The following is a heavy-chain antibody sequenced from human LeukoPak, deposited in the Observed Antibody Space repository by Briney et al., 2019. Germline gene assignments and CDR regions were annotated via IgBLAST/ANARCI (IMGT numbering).Heavy chain of an antibody. Sequence: GGSLRLSCAASGFTFSSYSMNWVRQAPGKGLEWVSSVSSSSSYIYYADSVKGRFTISRDNAKNSLYLQMNSLRAEDTAVYYCARKLDGSGYVHDYWGQGTLVTVSS. CDR3: ARKLDGSGYVHDY. D-gene: IGHD3-3*01. V-gene: IGHV3-21*01. CDR2: VSSSSSYI. J-gene: IGHJ4*02. CDR1: GFTFSSYS.